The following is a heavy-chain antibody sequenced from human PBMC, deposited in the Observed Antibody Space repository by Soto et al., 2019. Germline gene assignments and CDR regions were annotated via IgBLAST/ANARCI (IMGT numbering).Heavy chain of an antibody. Sequence: GGSLRLSCAASGFTFSSYSMNWVRQAPGKGLEWVSSISSSSSYIYYADSVKGRFTISRDNAKNSLYLQMNSLRAEDTAVYYCARDSKISGPIRFDPWGQGTLVTVSS. J-gene: IGHJ5*02. CDR3: ARDSKISGPIRFDP. CDR2: ISSSSSYI. V-gene: IGHV3-21*01. D-gene: IGHD5-12*01. CDR1: GFTFSSYS.